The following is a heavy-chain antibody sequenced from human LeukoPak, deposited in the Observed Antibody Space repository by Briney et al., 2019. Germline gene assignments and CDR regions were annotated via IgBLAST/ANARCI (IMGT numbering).Heavy chain of an antibody. CDR1: GYTFTSYW. D-gene: IGHD2-15*01. Sequence: GESLQISCKASGYTFTSYWIGWVRQKPRKGVEWMGIVFPGDCDTRYSPSFQGQVTFSADKSISTAYLQWSSLKASDTAMYYCARLARSGGSCYFDYWGQGTLVTVSS. J-gene: IGHJ4*02. CDR2: VFPGDCDT. CDR3: ARLARSGGSCYFDY. V-gene: IGHV5-51*01.